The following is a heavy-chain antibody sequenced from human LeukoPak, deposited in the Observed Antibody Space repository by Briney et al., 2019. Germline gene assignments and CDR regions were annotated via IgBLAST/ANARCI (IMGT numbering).Heavy chain of an antibody. D-gene: IGHD5-18*01. J-gene: IGHJ4*02. CDR1: GGSFSGYY. Sequence: SETLSLTCAVYGGSFSGYYWSWIRQHPGKGLEWIGYIYYSGGTYYNPSLKSRVTISVDTSKNQFSLKLSSVTAADTAVYYCASRGYSYGYVGFDYWGQGTLVTVSS. CDR3: ASRGYSYGYVGFDY. CDR2: IYYSGGT. V-gene: IGHV4-31*11.